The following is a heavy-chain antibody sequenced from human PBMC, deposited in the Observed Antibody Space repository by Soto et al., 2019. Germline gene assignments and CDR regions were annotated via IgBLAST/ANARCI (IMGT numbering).Heavy chain of an antibody. Sequence: SETLSLTCAVYGGSFSGYYWSWIRQPPGKGLEWIGEINHSGSTNYNPSLKSRVTISVDKSKNQFSLKLSSVTAADTAVDYCASEAAAGGNWFDPWGQGTLVTVSS. CDR3: ASEAAAGGNWFDP. D-gene: IGHD6-13*01. CDR1: GGSFSGYY. J-gene: IGHJ5*02. CDR2: INHSGST. V-gene: IGHV4-34*01.